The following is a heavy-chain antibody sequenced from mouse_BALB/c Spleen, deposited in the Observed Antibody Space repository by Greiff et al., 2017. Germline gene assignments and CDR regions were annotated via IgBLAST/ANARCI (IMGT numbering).Heavy chain of an antibody. Sequence: EVQLQESGPGLVKPSQSLSLTCTVTGYSITSDYAWNWIRQFPGNKLEWMGYISYSGSTSYNPSLKSRISITRDTSKNQFFLQLNSVTTEDTATYYCARGATMITAWFAYWGQGTLVTVSA. CDR3: ARGATMITAWFAY. CDR1: GYSITSDYA. CDR2: ISYSGST. D-gene: IGHD2-4*01. V-gene: IGHV3-2*02. J-gene: IGHJ3*01.